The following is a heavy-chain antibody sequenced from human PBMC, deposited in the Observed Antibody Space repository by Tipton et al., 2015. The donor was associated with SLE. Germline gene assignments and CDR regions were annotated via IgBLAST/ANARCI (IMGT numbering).Heavy chain of an antibody. CDR3: ARESKGIAAAGPVYYFDY. J-gene: IGHJ4*02. CDR1: GFTFSSYA. CDR2: ISYDGSNK. Sequence: SLRLSCAASGFTFSSYAMHWVRQAPGKGLEWVAVISYDGSNKYYADSVKGRFTISRDNAKNSLYLQMNSLRAEDTAVYYCARESKGIAAAGPVYYFDYWGQGTLVTVSS. V-gene: IGHV3-30*04. D-gene: IGHD6-13*01.